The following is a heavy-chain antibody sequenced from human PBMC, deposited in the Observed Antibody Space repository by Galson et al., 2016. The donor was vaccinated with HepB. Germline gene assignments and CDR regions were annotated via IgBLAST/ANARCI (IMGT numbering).Heavy chain of an antibody. Sequence: SLRLSCAASGFIFSNFGMHWVRQAPGKGLEWVAVISYDANNKYYEDSVKGRFTISRDNSKNTLYLQLNSLRGDDTAMYYCAKATYSGTYFESWGQGTLVTVSS. CDR2: ISYDANNK. J-gene: IGHJ4*02. CDR1: GFIFSNFG. CDR3: AKATYSGTYFES. V-gene: IGHV3-30*18. D-gene: IGHD3-10*01.